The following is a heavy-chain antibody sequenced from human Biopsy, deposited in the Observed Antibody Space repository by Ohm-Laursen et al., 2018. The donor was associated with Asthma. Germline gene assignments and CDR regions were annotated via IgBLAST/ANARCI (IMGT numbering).Heavy chain of an antibody. V-gene: IGHV1-69*13. D-gene: IGHD2-2*01. CDR3: ARKAGSCISRTCYSLDF. J-gene: IGHJ4*02. CDR1: GGTFNTYV. CDR2: ITSVFGTT. Sequence: SVKVSCKPLGGTFNTYVIGWVRQAPGQGLEWMGGITSVFGTTTYPQKFQDRVMITADDSTSTVYMELSSLRAEDTAVYYCARKAGSCISRTCYSLDFWGQGTLVTVSS.